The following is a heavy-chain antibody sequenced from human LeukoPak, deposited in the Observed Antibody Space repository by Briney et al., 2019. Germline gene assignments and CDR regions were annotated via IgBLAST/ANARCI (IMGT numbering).Heavy chain of an antibody. J-gene: IGHJ4*02. CDR3: ARGPFWSGYPDY. CDR2: IYYSGST. CDR1: GGSISSYY. Sequence: PSETLSLTCTVSGGSISSYYWSWIRQPPGKGLEWIGYIYYSGSTNYNPSLKSRVTISVDTSKNQLSLKLSSVTAADTAVYYCARGPFWSGYPDYWGQGTLVTVSS. D-gene: IGHD3-3*01. V-gene: IGHV4-59*01.